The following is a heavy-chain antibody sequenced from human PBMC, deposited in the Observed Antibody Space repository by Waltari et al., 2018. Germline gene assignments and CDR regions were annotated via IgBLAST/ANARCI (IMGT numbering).Heavy chain of an antibody. CDR2: INAGNGNT. D-gene: IGHD3-10*01. J-gene: IGHJ4*02. Sequence: QVQLVQSGAEVKKPGASVKVSCKASGYTFTSYAMHWVRQAPGQRLEWMGWINAGNGNTKYAQTVQGRVTITRDTSASTAYMELSSLRSEDTAVYYCARAMVQGVPLGYWGQGTLVTVSS. CDR1: GYTFTSYA. V-gene: IGHV1-3*01. CDR3: ARAMVQGVPLGY.